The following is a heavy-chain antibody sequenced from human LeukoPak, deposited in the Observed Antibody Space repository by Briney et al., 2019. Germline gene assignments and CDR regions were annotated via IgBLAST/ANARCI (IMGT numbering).Heavy chain of an antibody. Sequence: GGSLRLSCAASGFTFSSYAMSWVRQAPGKGLEWVSAISGSGGSTYYADSVKGRFTISRDNSKNTLYLQMNSLRAEDTAAYYCAKDIAAAEAYYFDYWGQGTLVTVSS. CDR3: AKDIAAAEAYYFDY. J-gene: IGHJ4*02. V-gene: IGHV3-23*01. CDR1: GFTFSSYA. D-gene: IGHD6-13*01. CDR2: ISGSGGST.